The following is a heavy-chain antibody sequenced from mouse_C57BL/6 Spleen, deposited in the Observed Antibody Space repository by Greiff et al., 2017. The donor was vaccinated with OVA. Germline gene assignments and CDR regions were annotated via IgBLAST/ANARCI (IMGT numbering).Heavy chain of an antibody. J-gene: IGHJ4*01. V-gene: IGHV1-82*01. CDR3: ARVGDYDYYAMDY. D-gene: IGHD2-4*01. CDR2: IYPGDGDT. Sequence: QVQLQQSGPELVKPGASVKISCKASGYAFSSSWMNWVKQRPGKGLEWIGRIYPGDGDTNYNGKFKGKATLTADKSSSTAYMQLSSLTSEDSAVYFCARVGDYDYYAMDYWGQGTSVTVSS. CDR1: GYAFSSSW.